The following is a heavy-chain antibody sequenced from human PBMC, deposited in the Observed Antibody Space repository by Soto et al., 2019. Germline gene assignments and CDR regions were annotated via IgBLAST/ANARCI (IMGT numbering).Heavy chain of an antibody. V-gene: IGHV1-69*13. J-gene: IGHJ3*02. D-gene: IGHD3-22*01. CDR1: GGTFSSYA. CDR2: IIPIFGTA. Sequence: SVKVYCKASGGTFSSYAISWVRQAPGQGLEWMGGIIPIFGTANYAQKLQGRVTITADESTSTAYMELSSLRSEDTAVYYCARDQITMIVVAPDAFDIWGQGTMVTGSS. CDR3: ARDQITMIVVAPDAFDI.